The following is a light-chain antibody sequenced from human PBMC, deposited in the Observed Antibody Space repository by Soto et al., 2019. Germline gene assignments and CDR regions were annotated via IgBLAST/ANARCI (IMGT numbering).Light chain of an antibody. CDR2: DVS. CDR1: SSDVGGYNY. CDR3: CSYAGSYRYV. J-gene: IGLJ1*01. V-gene: IGLV2-11*01. Sequence: QSVLTQPRSVSGSPGQSVTISCTGTSSDVGGYNYVSWYQQHPGKAPKLMIYDVSKRPSGVPDRFSGSKSGNTASLTISGLQAEDEADYYCCSYAGSYRYVFGTGTKLTVL.